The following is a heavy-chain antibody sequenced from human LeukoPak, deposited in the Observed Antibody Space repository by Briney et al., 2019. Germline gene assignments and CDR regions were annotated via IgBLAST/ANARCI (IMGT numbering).Heavy chain of an antibody. CDR3: ARLAVTGRRPDWFDP. J-gene: IGHJ5*02. D-gene: IGHD2-21*02. CDR2: IYPGDSDT. Sequence: GESLKISCKGSGYSFTSYWIGWVRQMPGKGLEWMGIIYPGDSDTRDSPSFQGQVTISADKSISTAYLQWSSLKASDTAMYYCARLAVTGRRPDWFDPWGQGTLVTVSS. V-gene: IGHV5-51*01. CDR1: GYSFTSYW.